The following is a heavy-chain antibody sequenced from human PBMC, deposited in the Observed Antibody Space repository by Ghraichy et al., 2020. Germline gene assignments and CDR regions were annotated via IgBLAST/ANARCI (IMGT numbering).Heavy chain of an antibody. CDR3: ARDAGRSGTYYHWFDP. CDR2: ISSSSSTI. D-gene: IGHD1-26*01. CDR1: RFTFSSYS. Sequence: GESLNISCAASRFTFSSYSMNWVRQAPGKGLEWVSYISSSSSTIYYADSVKGRFTISRDNAKNSLYLQMNSLRDEDTAVYYCARDAGRSGTYYHWFDPWGQGTLVTVSS. V-gene: IGHV3-48*02. J-gene: IGHJ5*02.